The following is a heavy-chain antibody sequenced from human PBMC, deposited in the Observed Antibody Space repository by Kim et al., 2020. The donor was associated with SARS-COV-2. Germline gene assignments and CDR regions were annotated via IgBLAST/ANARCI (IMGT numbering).Heavy chain of an antibody. D-gene: IGHD2-2*02. CDR1: GFTFSSYA. CDR2: FSVSGGST. V-gene: IGHV3-23*01. Sequence: GGSLRLSCAASGFTFSSYAMSWVRQAPGKGSAWFSSFSVSGGSTYYADSVKGRSTISRDSSKNTLYLQMNSLRAEDTAEYYCAKSTTWFVARDLYREYYFDCWGQGDLVTVSS. CDR3: AKSTTWFVARDLYREYYFDC. J-gene: IGHJ4*02.